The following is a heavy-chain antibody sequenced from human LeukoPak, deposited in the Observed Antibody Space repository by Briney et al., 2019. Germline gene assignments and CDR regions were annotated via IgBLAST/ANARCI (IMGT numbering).Heavy chain of an antibody. CDR1: GDSVSSNSAA. CDR3: AREPSIAAAGGPLVIRRMDV. J-gene: IGHJ6*02. CDR2: TYYRSKWYN. Sequence: SQTLSLTCAISGDSVSSNSAAWNWIRQSPSRGLEWLGRTYYRSKWYNDYAVSVKSRITINPDTSKNQFSLQLNSVTPEDTAVYYCAREPSIAAAGGPLVIRRMDVWGQGTTVTVSS. D-gene: IGHD6-13*01. V-gene: IGHV6-1*01.